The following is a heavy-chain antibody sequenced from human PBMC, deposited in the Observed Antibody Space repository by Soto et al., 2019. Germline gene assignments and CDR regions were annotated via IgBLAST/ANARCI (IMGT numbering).Heavy chain of an antibody. D-gene: IGHD4-17*01. V-gene: IGHV4-59*01. CDR2: IYYSGST. Sequence: SETLSLTCTVSVGSISSYYWSWIRQPPGKGLEWIGYIYYSGSTNYNPSLKSRVTISVDTSKNQFSLKLGSVTAADTAVYYCARGVYGDYVDYWGQGTLVTVSS. CDR1: VGSISSYY. J-gene: IGHJ4*02. CDR3: ARGVYGDYVDY.